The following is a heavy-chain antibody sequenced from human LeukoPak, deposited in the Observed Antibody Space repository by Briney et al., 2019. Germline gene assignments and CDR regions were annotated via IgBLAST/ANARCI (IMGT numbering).Heavy chain of an antibody. CDR2: IYSGGST. CDR1: GFTVSSNY. D-gene: IGHD6-13*01. J-gene: IGHJ3*02. V-gene: IGHV3-53*04. Sequence: GGSLRLSCAASGFTVSSNYMSWVRQAPGKGLEWVSVIYSGGSTYYADSVKGRFTISRHNSKNTLYLQMNSLRAEDTAVYYCAREGAAQMLHAFGIWGQGTMVTVSS. CDR3: AREGAAQMLHAFGI.